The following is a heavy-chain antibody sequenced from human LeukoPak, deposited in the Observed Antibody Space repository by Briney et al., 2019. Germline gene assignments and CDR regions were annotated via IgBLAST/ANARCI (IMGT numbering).Heavy chain of an antibody. J-gene: IGHJ4*02. CDR1: GYSISSGYY. D-gene: IGHD3-22*01. V-gene: IGHV4-38-2*01. CDR3: AMGGDDSSGYYYSSFDY. Sequence: PSETPSLTCAVSGYSISSGYYWGWIRQPPGKGLEWIGSIYHSGSTYYNPSLKSRVTISVDTSKNQFSLKLSSVTAADTAVYYCAMGGDDSSGYYYSSFDYWGQGTLVTVSS. CDR2: IYHSGST.